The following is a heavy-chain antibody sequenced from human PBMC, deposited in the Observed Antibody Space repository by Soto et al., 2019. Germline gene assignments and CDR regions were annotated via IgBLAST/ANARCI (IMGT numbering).Heavy chain of an antibody. CDR2: IIPIFSSR. J-gene: IGHJ6*02. V-gene: IGHV1-69*01. CDR3: SRGEAYLGV. Sequence: QVPLVQSGAEVKKPGSSVKVSCKTSRDTFNTYAFNWVRQAPGQGLEWMGWIIPIFSSRNYAEKFQGRVTITADDSTSTAYMELRSLRFEDTAVYYCSRGEAYLGVWGQGTTVTVSS. CDR1: RDTFNTYA. D-gene: IGHD3-16*01.